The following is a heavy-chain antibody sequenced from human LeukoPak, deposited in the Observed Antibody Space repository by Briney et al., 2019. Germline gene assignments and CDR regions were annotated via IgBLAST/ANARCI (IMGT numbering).Heavy chain of an antibody. J-gene: IGHJ5*02. CDR2: ISSSGSTI. V-gene: IGHV3-48*03. CDR1: GFTFSSYE. CDR3: ARDRSHYDGAWFDP. Sequence: GGSLRLSCAASGFTFSSYEMNWVRRAPGKGLEWVSYISSSGSTIYYADSVKGRFTISRDNAKNSLYLQMNSLRAEDTAVYYCARDRSHYDGAWFDPWGQGTLVTVSS. D-gene: IGHD3-22*01.